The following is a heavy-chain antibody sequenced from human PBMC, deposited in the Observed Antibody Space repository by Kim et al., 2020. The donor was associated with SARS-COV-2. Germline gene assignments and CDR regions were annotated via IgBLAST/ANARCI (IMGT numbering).Heavy chain of an antibody. Sequence: AQKFQGRVTMTRDTSTSTVYMELSSLRSEDTAVYYCARDYDDGSGYYCDYWGQGTLVTVSS. J-gene: IGHJ4*02. D-gene: IGHD3-22*01. V-gene: IGHV1-46*01. CDR3: ARDYDDGSGYYCDY.